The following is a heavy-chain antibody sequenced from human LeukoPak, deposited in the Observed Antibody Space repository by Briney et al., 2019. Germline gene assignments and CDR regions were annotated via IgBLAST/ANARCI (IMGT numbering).Heavy chain of an antibody. Sequence: GASVKVSCTASGYTYTSYYMHWVRQAPGQGLEWMGIINPSGGSTSYAQKFQGRVTMTRDMSTSTVYMELSSLRSEDTAVYYCARERNYDLGYWGQGTLVTVSS. CDR2: INPSGGST. J-gene: IGHJ4*02. D-gene: IGHD3-3*01. V-gene: IGHV1-46*01. CDR3: ARERNYDLGY. CDR1: GYTYTSYY.